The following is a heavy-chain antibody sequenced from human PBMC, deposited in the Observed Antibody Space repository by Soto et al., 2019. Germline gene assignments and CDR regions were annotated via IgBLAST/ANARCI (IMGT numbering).Heavy chain of an antibody. D-gene: IGHD2-15*01. CDR1: GFTFRTSC. CDR3: ARELVLGLKSAFDM. Sequence: SGGSLGLSFAAAGFTFRTSCMHWVRHAPGKGLEWVALIWYDGSIKNYADSVKGRFTISRDNSKNTLYLQMNSLRDEDTAVYFCARELVLGLKSAFDMWGQGTLVTVSS. J-gene: IGHJ3*02. V-gene: IGHV3-33*01. CDR2: IWYDGSIK.